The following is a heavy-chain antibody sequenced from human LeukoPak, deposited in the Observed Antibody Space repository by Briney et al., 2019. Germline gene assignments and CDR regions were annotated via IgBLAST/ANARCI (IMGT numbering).Heavy chain of an antibody. Sequence: SVKVSCKASGGTFSSYAISWVRQAPGQGLEWMGGIIPIFGTANYAQKFQGRVTMTSDSSISTAYMELSSLRSEDTAIYYCVRTPPNWGFDYWGQGTLVTVSS. V-gene: IGHV1-69*05. CDR2: IIPIFGTA. D-gene: IGHD7-27*01. J-gene: IGHJ4*02. CDR1: GGTFSSYA. CDR3: VRTPPNWGFDY.